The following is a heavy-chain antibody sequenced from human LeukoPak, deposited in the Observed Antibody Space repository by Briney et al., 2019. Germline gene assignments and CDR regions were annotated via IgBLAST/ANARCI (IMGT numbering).Heavy chain of an antibody. CDR2: IDPSDSDT. J-gene: IGHJ4*02. Sequence: GESLKISCKASGYSFTSYWIGWVRQMPRKGLGWMGIIDPSDSDTRYTPSFQGQVTISADKSLTTAYLQWNSLKASDTAMYYCARQTAMGRSGDYWGQGTLVIVSS. CDR1: GYSFTSYW. CDR3: ARQTAMGRSGDY. V-gene: IGHV5-51*01. D-gene: IGHD5-18*01.